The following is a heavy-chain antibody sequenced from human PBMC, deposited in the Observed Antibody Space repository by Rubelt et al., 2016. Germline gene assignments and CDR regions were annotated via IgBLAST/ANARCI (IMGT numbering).Heavy chain of an antibody. V-gene: IGHV3-23*01. CDR1: GFTFSSYA. Sequence: EVQLLESGGGLVQPGGSLRLSCAASGFTFSSYAMSWVRQAPGKGLEWVSAISGSGGSTYYADAVKGRFTISRDNSKNTLDLQMNSLRAEDTAVYYCARGRELYDYGMDGWGQGTTVTVSS. CDR2: ISGSGGST. J-gene: IGHJ6*02. D-gene: IGHD1-7*01. CDR3: ARGRELYDYGMDG.